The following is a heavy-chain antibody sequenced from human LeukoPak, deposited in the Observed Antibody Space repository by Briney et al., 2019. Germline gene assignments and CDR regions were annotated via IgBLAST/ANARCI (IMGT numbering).Heavy chain of an antibody. CDR3: ARAAPPERYFDYYFDY. CDR2: INHSGST. V-gene: IGHV4-34*01. J-gene: IGHJ4*02. CDR1: GGSFSGYY. D-gene: IGHD3-9*01. Sequence: PSETLSLTCAVYGGSFSGYYWSWIRQPPGKGLEWIGEINHSGSTNYKPSLKSRVTISVGTSKNQFSLKLSSVTAADTAVYYCARAAPPERYFDYYFDYWGQGTLVTVSS.